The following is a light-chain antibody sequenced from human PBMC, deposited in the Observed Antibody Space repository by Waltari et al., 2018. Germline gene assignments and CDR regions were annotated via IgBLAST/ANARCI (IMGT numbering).Light chain of an antibody. CDR3: SSYTSSNTMV. Sequence: QSVLTQPPSASGTPGQRVTISCSGRSSNIGSNYVYWYQHVPGAAPKLLIYRNNQRPSGVPDRFSGSKSGTSASLTISGLQPEDEGDYYCSSYTSSNTMVFGGGTKLTV. J-gene: IGLJ3*02. V-gene: IGLV1-47*01. CDR2: RNN. CDR1: SSNIGSNY.